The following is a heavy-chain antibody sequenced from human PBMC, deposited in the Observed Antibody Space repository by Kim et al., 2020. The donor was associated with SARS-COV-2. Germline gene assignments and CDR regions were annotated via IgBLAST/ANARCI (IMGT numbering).Heavy chain of an antibody. CDR3: AKDYYGSGSYEN. Sequence: GGSLRLSCAASGFTFSSYGMHWVRQAPGKGLEWVAVISYDGSNKYYADSVKGRFTISRDNSKNTLYLQMNSLRAEDTAVYYCAKDYYGSGSYENWGQGTLVTVSS. V-gene: IGHV3-30*18. CDR2: ISYDGSNK. CDR1: GFTFSSYG. J-gene: IGHJ4*02. D-gene: IGHD3-10*01.